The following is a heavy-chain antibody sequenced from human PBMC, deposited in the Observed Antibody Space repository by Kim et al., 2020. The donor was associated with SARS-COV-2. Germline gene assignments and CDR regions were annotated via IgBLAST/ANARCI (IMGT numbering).Heavy chain of an antibody. V-gene: IGHV3-20*01. Sequence: GGSLRLSCTAASGFSFDDYGMSWVRQSPGKGLEWVSGIKWNGGSTGYADSVKGRFTISRDNAKKSLYLQMNSVRAEDTAFYHCARGFYQGPFDYWGQGTLVTVSS. J-gene: IGHJ4*02. CDR3: ARGFYQGPFDY. CDR2: IKWNGGST. CDR1: GFSFDDYG.